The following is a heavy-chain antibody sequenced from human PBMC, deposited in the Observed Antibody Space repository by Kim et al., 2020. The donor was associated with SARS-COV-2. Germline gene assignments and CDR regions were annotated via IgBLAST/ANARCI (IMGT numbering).Heavy chain of an antibody. CDR3: ARGARGLIAAAGDFDY. J-gene: IGHJ4*02. Sequence: SLKSRVTISVDTSKNQFSLKLSSVTAADTAVYYCARGARGLIAAAGDFDYWGQGTLVTVSS. V-gene: IGHV4-34*01. D-gene: IGHD6-13*01.